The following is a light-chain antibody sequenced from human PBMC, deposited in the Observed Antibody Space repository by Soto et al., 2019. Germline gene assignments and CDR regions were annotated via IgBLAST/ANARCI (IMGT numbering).Light chain of an antibody. CDR2: EVT. V-gene: IGLV2-14*01. CDR1: SSNVGGYNY. CDR3: SSFTSSNTWL. J-gene: IGLJ3*02. Sequence: QSALTQPASVSGSPGQSITISCTGTSSNVGGYNYVSWYQQYPGKAPKLMIFEVTNRPSGVSDRFSGSKSGNTASLTISGLQAEDEADYYSSSFTSSNTWLFGGGTKLTVL.